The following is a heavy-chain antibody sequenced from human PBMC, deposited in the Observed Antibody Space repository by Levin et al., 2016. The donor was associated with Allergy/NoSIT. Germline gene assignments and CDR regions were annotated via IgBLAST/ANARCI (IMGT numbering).Heavy chain of an antibody. J-gene: IGHJ4*02. CDR1: GITFPSYW. Sequence: GESLKISCAASGITFPSYWMTWVRQAPGKGLEWVATIKAEGSEKYYVDSVKGRFTISRDNAQNSLYLQMNSLRAGDTAVYYCATTPSAVNWWPPKYYFDYWGQGTLVTVSS. CDR2: IKAEGSEK. D-gene: IGHD2-15*01. CDR3: ATTPSAVNWWPPKYYFDY. V-gene: IGHV3-7*03.